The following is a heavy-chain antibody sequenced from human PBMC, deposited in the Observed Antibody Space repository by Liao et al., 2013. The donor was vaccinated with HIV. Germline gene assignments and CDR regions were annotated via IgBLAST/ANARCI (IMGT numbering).Heavy chain of an antibody. J-gene: IGHJ3*02. CDR1: GGSISSFY. CDR3: ARVDYTGGSDAFDI. D-gene: IGHD3-16*01. V-gene: IGHV4-4*07. Sequence: QVQLQESGPGLVKPSETLSLTCTVSGGSISSFYWSWIRQPAGKGLEWIGRIYSSGNTNYNPSLKSRVTMSVDTSKNQFSLKLSSVTAADTGVYYCARVDYTGGSDAFDIWGRGDEWSPSLQ. CDR2: IYSSGNT.